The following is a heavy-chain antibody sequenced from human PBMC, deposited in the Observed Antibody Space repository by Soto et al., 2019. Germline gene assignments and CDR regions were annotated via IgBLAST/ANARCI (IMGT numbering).Heavy chain of an antibody. D-gene: IGHD4-17*01. CDR1: GGSITSSGFW. V-gene: IGHV4-39*01. J-gene: IGHJ5*02. CDR2: IYDTGNT. CDR3: AKRASGDPYDP. Sequence: HLQLQESGPGLVKSSETLSLTCAVSGGSITSSGFWWSWIRQPPGKGLEWIGTIYDTGNTFYNPALRGRVTTSAATSRNEFALNFNSVTAADTAVYSCAKRASGDPYDPWGQGTLVTVSS.